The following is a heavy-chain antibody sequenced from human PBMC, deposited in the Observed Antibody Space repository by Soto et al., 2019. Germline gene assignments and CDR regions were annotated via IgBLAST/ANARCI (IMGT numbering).Heavy chain of an antibody. CDR3: ARLPTGYPNWFDP. V-gene: IGHV4-39*01. Sequence: QVQLQGSGPGLVRPSETPSLTCTVSGASISTNHHNWAWVRQPPGKGLEWMGNIHYRGDTYFNPSLGSRLSMSVDTSKNQFSLKLTSVTAADTAVYYCARLPTGYPNWFDPWGQGTLVTVSS. J-gene: IGHJ5*02. CDR1: GASISTNHHN. D-gene: IGHD3-9*01. CDR2: IHYRGDT.